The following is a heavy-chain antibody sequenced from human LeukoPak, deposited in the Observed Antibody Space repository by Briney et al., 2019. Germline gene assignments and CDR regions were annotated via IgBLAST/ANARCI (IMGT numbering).Heavy chain of an antibody. CDR1: GFTFSNAW. V-gene: IGHV3-15*01. CDR3: TTDLFNIRWFGELLTNH. Sequence: GGSLRLSCAASGFTFSNAWMSWVRQAPGKGLEWVGRIKSKTDGGTTDYAAPVKGRFTISRDDSKNTLYLQMNSLKTEDTAVYYCTTDLFNIRWFGELLTNHWGQGTLVTVSS. J-gene: IGHJ4*02. CDR2: IKSKTDGGTT. D-gene: IGHD3-10*01.